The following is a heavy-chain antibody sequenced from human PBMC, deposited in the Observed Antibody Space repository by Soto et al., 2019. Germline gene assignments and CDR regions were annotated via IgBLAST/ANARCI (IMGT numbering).Heavy chain of an antibody. V-gene: IGHV1-18*01. CDR3: ARDPYHVLMVNAPNLYGMDV. D-gene: IGHD2-8*01. Sequence: QVQLVRSGAEVKKRGASVKVSCKACGCTFTTYDISWVRQAPGQGLEWMGRISTYNGNTNYPQSLQGRLTMTTDTSTTTAYMELRNLSSDDTAVYYCARDPYHVLMVNAPNLYGMDVWGQGTTVTVSS. CDR1: GCTFTTYD. CDR2: ISTYNGNT. J-gene: IGHJ6*02.